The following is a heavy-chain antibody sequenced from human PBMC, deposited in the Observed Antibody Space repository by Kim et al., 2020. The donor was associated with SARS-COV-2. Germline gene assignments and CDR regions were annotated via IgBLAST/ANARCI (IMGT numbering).Heavy chain of an antibody. CDR3: ARDLSGYEPFDY. J-gene: IGHJ4*02. D-gene: IGHD5-12*01. V-gene: IGHV6-1*01. Sequence: DDAVSVKSRITINPDTSKHQFSLQMNSVTPEVTAVYYCARDLSGYEPFDYWGQGTLVTVSS.